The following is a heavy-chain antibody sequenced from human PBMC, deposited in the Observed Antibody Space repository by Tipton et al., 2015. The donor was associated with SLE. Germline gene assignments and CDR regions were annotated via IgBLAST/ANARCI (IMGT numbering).Heavy chain of an antibody. CDR1: GFTFNTHA. CDR3: ARVDSSGWYEIQYFDY. Sequence: SLRLSCAASGFTFNTHAMSWVRQAPGKGLEWVAFIRYDGSNKYYADSVKGRFTISRDNSKNTLYLQMNSLRAEDTAVYYCARVDSSGWYEIQYFDYWGQGTLVTVSS. CDR2: IRYDGSNK. D-gene: IGHD6-19*01. J-gene: IGHJ4*02. V-gene: IGHV3-30*02.